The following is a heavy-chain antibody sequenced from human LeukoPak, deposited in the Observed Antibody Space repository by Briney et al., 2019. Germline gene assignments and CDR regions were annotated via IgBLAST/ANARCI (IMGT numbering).Heavy chain of an antibody. D-gene: IGHD6-19*01. CDR3: ARGSSGWYSSGGNLYYFDY. V-gene: IGHV3-30*04. CDR1: GFTFSSYA. Sequence: GGSLRLSCAASGFTFSSYAMHWVRQAPGRGLEWVAVISYDGSSKYYADSVKGRFTISRDNSKNTLYLQMNSLRAEDTAVYYCARGSSGWYSSGGNLYYFDYWGQGTLVTVSS. J-gene: IGHJ4*02. CDR2: ISYDGSSK.